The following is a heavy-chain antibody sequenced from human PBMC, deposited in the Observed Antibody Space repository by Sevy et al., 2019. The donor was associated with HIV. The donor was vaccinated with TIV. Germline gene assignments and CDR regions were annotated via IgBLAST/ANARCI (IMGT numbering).Heavy chain of an antibody. Sequence: GGSLRLSCAASGFTFSIYTMSWVRQAPGKGLEWVSTFCFGGSTIYYADSVKGRFTISRDNSKNTLYLHMNSLRADDTDVYYCARDGCTVPHDYWGQGTLVTVSS. CDR3: ARDGCTVPHDY. CDR2: FCFGGSTI. V-gene: IGHV3-23*01. J-gene: IGHJ4*02. CDR1: GFTFSIYT. D-gene: IGHD2-8*02.